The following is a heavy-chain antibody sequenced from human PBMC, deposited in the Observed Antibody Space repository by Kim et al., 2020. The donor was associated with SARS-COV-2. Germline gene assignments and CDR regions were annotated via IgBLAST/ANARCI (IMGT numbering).Heavy chain of an antibody. Sequence: SSIYYADSVKGRFTISRDNAKNSLYLQMNSLRAGDTAVYYCEVYRSGTVDWGQGTLVTVCS. V-gene: IGHV3-21*01. CDR2: SSI. J-gene: IGHJ4*02. D-gene: IGHD2-8*01. CDR3: EVYRSGTVD.